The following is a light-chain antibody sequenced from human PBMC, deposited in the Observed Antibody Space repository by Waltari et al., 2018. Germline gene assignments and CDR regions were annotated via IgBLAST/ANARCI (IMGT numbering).Light chain of an antibody. V-gene: IGKV3-20*01. CDR1: QSVSSSY. J-gene: IGKJ2*01. Sequence: EVVLTQFPGTLSLSPGERAILSCRTSQSVSSSYLAWYQQKPGQAPRRLIYATSTRVTGAPDRFSGSGSGTDFALSISRLEPEDFAVYFCQRYGSSPPVYTFGPGTKLVIK. CDR2: ATS. CDR3: QRYGSSPPVYT.